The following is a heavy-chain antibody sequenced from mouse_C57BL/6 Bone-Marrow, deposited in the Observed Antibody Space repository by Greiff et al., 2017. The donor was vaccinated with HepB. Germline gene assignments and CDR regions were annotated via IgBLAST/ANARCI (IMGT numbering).Heavy chain of an antibody. J-gene: IGHJ4*01. Sequence: VQLQQSGAELVRPGASVKLSCTASGFNIKDYYMHWVKQRPEQGLEWIGRIDPEDGDTEYAPKFQGKATMTADKSSNTAYLQLSSLTSEDTAVYYCTTNGCYLYYAMDYWGQGTSVTVSS. D-gene: IGHD2-3*01. CDR1: GFNIKDYY. CDR3: TTNGCYLYYAMDY. V-gene: IGHV14-1*01. CDR2: IDPEDGDT.